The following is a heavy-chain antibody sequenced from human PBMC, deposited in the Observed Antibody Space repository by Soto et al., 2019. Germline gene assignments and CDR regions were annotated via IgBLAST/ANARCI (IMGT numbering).Heavy chain of an antibody. CDR3: AKDRYYDTPGWFDP. V-gene: IGHV3-23*01. J-gene: IGHJ5*02. Sequence: GGSLRLSCVGSGFTFRDHAMRWVRQAPGRGLEWVSAISANGASIQHADSVKGRFSVSRDNAKNTVYLQMDNLRTEDSAVYYCAKDRYYDTPGWFDPWGQGSQVTVSS. D-gene: IGHD3-22*01. CDR1: GFTFRDHA. CDR2: ISANGASI.